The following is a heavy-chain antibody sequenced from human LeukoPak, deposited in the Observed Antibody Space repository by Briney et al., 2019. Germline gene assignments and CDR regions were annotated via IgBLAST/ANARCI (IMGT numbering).Heavy chain of an antibody. Sequence: GGSPRLSCAASGFTVSNNYLSWVRQAPGKGPEWVSVIYSGGATHYADSVKGRFTISRDNSKNTVYLQMSGLRAEDTAIYYCARGVPSPFPDPFDHWGQGTLVIVSS. CDR1: GFTVSNNY. CDR3: ARGVPSPFPDPFDH. CDR2: IYSGGAT. V-gene: IGHV3-53*01. D-gene: IGHD6-6*01. J-gene: IGHJ4*02.